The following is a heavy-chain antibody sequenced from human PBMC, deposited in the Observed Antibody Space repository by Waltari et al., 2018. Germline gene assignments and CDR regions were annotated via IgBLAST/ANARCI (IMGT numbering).Heavy chain of an antibody. D-gene: IGHD3-22*01. CDR3: AVYDSSGEGWFDP. V-gene: IGHV1-24*01. J-gene: IGHJ5*02. CDR2: FDPEDGET. CDR1: GYTLTELS. Sequence: QVQLVQSGAEVKKPGASVKVSCKVSGYTLTELSMHWVRQAPGKGLEWMGGFDPEDGETIYAQKVQGRVTMTEDTSTDPAYMERSSLRSEDTAVYYCAVYDSSGEGWFDPWGQGTLVTVSS.